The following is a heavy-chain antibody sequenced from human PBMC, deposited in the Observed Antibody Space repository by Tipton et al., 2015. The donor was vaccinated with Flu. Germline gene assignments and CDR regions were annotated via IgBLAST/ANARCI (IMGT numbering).Heavy chain of an antibody. V-gene: IGHV3-7*01. CDR3: ARKTWEASDF. Sequence: QLVQSGGGLVQPGGSLGLSCAASEFTFRSFWMSWVRQAPGKGPEWVANINPDGSEQYYVDSVKGRFTISRDNGDSLLYLQMNSLRVEDTAVYYCARKTWEASDFWGQGTLVTVSS. CDR2: INPDGSEQ. CDR1: EFTFRSFW. J-gene: IGHJ4*02. D-gene: IGHD1-26*01.